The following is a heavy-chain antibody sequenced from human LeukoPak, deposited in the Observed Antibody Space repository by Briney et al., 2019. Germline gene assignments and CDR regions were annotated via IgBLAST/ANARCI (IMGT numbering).Heavy chain of an antibody. J-gene: IGHJ3*02. V-gene: IGHV1-69*05. CDR1: GGTFSSYA. CDR3: ASAMVAVDAFDI. CDR2: IIPIFGTA. D-gene: IGHD2-8*01. Sequence: ASVKVSCKASGGTFSSYAISWVRQAPGQGLERMGGIIPIFGTANYAQKFQGRVTITTDESTSTAYMELSSLRSEDTAVYYCASAMVAVDAFDIWGQGTMVTVSS.